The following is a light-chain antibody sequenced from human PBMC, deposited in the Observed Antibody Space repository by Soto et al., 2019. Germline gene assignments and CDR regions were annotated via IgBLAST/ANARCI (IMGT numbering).Light chain of an antibody. CDR1: SSNIGNND. J-gene: IGLJ2*01. V-gene: IGLV1-51*01. Sequence: QSVLTQPPSVSAAPGQTVTISCSGSSSNIGNNDVFWYQHLPATAPKLLIFDNNKRPSGIPDRFSGSKSGTSATLGITGLQTGDEADYYCVAWDGGLSGIVFGGGTKLTVL. CDR3: VAWDGGLSGIV. CDR2: DNN.